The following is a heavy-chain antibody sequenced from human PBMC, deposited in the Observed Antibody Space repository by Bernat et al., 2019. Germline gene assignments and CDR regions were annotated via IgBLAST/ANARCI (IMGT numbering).Heavy chain of an antibody. CDR2: MSYDGSTQ. J-gene: IGHJ4*02. D-gene: IGHD6-25*01. CDR1: GFTFSYYG. CDR3: AKDRRIAASLDS. V-gene: IGHV3-30*18. Sequence: QVHLVESGGGVVQPGRSLRLSCAASGFTFSYYGMHWVRQAPGKGLEWVSFMSYDGSTQYADSVKGRFTISRDSSKNTLYLQLNSLGAEDTAMYYCAKDRRIAASLDSWGQGTLVTVSS.